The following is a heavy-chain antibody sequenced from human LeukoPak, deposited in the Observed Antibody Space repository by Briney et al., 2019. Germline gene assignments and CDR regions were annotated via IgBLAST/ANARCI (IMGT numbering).Heavy chain of an antibody. CDR1: GFAFSTYA. J-gene: IGHJ1*01. CDR2: ISKSGDDT. D-gene: IGHD2-2*01. Sequence: PGGSLRLSCAASGFAFSTYAMHWVRLPPGKGLEFVSAISKSGDDTSYGNDVKGRFTISRDNIKNTVDLEMGSLRVDDTGIYYCARIPEYWGQGTVVTVSS. V-gene: IGHV3-64*01. CDR3: ARIPEY.